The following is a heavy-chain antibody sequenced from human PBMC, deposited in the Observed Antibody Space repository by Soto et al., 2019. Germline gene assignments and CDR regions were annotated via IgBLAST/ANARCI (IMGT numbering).Heavy chain of an antibody. CDR3: AKDQASGQGSFDS. CDR1: GFTYNIYV. CDR2: ISSDGSNQ. J-gene: IGHJ4*02. Sequence: PAGSLRLSCAASGFTYNIYVMNCVRQAPAKGLEWVARISSDGSNQYYADSVKGRFTISRENSKNTLFLQMNSLRADDTAVYYCAKDQASGQGSFDSWGQGALVTVCS. V-gene: IGHV3-30*18.